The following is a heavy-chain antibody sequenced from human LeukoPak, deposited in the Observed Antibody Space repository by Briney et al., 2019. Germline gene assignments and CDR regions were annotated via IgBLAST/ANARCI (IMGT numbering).Heavy chain of an antibody. CDR3: ARAPGWEVNYYYYYMDV. Sequence: GGSLRLSCAASGFVFNSYAMFWVRQAPGKGLEWVALIWYDGSNKYYADSVKGRFTTSRDNSKNTLYLQMNSLRAEDTAVYYCARAPGWEVNYYYYYMDVWGKGTTVTVSS. CDR2: IWYDGSNK. D-gene: IGHD1-26*01. CDR1: GFVFNSYA. J-gene: IGHJ6*03. V-gene: IGHV3-33*01.